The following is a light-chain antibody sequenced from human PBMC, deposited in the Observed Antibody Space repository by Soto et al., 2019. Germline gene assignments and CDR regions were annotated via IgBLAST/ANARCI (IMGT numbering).Light chain of an antibody. V-gene: IGKV3-15*01. J-gene: IGKJ1*01. CDR2: GAS. Sequence: EIVMTQSPATLSVSPGERATLSCRASQSVSINLAWYQQKPGQAPRLLIYGASTRATGIPARFSGSGSGTDFTLTISSLQSEDFAVYYCQHYNNWPPWTFGRGTKVEIK. CDR3: QHYNNWPPWT. CDR1: QSVSIN.